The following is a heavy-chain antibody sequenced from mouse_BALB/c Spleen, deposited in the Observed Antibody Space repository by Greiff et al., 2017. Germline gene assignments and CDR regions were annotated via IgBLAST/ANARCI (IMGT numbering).Heavy chain of an antibody. CDR2: INPSNGRT. D-gene: IGHD2-4*01. Sequence: VQLQQPGAELVKPGASVKLSCKASGYTFTSYWMHWVKQRPGQGLEWIGEINPSNGRTNYNEKFKSKATLTVDKSSSTAYMQLSSLTSEDSAVYYGARASTMITTDYFDYWGQGTTLTVSS. CDR3: ARASTMITTDYFDY. CDR1: GYTFTSYW. V-gene: IGHV1S81*02. J-gene: IGHJ2*01.